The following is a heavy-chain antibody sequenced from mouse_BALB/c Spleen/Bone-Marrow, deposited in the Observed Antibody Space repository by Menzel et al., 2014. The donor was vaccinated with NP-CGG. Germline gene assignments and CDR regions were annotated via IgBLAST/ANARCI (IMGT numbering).Heavy chain of an antibody. J-gene: IGHJ4*01. CDR3: AIFPMYY. V-gene: IGHV7-3*02. Sequence: EVKLVESGGGSVQPGGSLRLSCTTSGFTFTAYYMSWVRQPPGKALEWLAFIRNKAYGYTTEYSASVRGRFTISRDNSQSILYLQMNTLRAEDSATYYCAIFPMYYWGQGTSVTVSS. CDR2: IRNKAYGYTT. CDR1: GFTFTAYY.